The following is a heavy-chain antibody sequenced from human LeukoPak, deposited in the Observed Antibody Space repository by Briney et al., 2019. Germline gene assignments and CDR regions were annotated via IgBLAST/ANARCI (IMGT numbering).Heavy chain of an antibody. CDR3: ASPGDPNY. Sequence: PGGSLRLSCAASGFTLSSYSMSWVRQAPGKGLEWVSLISGSAGSRYYADSVTGRFTISRDIPKNTLYLQMNSLRAEDSAVYYCASPGDPNYWGQGTLVTVSS. CDR1: GFTLSSYS. J-gene: IGHJ4*02. D-gene: IGHD4-17*01. V-gene: IGHV3-23*01. CDR2: ISGSAGSR.